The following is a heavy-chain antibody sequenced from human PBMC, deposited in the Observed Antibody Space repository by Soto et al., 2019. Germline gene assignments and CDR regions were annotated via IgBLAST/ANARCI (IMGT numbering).Heavy chain of an antibody. V-gene: IGHV4-39*01. CDR2: IYYSGST. D-gene: IGHD4-17*01. Sequence: SETLSLTCTVSGGSISSSSYYWGWIRQPPGKGLEWIGSIYYSGSTYYNPSLKGRVTISVDTSKNQFSLKLSSVTAADTAVYYCASEGRMTTVTTGPYFDYWGQGTLVTVSS. CDR3: ASEGRMTTVTTGPYFDY. J-gene: IGHJ4*02. CDR1: GGSISSSSYY.